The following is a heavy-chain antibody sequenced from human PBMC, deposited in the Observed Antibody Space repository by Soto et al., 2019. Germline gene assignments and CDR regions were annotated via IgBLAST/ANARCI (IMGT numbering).Heavy chain of an antibody. J-gene: IGHJ4*02. D-gene: IGHD6-13*01. V-gene: IGHV3-74*01. Sequence: SLRLSCAASGFTFSSYCMHWVRQAPGKWLVWVSRINSDGSSTSYADSVKGRFTISRDNAKNTLYLQMNSLRAEDTAVYYCAREDPHTYSSSWEYYFYYWGQGTLVTVSS. CDR2: INSDGSST. CDR3: AREDPHTYSSSWEYYFYY. CDR1: GFTFSSYC.